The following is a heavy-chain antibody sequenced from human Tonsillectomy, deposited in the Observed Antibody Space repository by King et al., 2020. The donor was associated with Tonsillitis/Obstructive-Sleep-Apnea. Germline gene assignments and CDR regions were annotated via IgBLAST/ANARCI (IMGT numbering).Heavy chain of an antibody. CDR2: ISSDGYNK. V-gene: IGHV3-30*04. D-gene: IGHD5-24*01. CDR1: GVTFRHYA. Sequence: HVQLVESGGGVVQPGRSRRLSCVASGVTFRHYAMHWVRQAPGKGLEWAALISSDGYNKYYVDSVKGRFTISRDNSKNTLYLQMNFLRPEDTAVYYCARGEMATISPAFDIWSQGTMVTVSS. CDR3: ARGEMATISPAFDI. J-gene: IGHJ3*02.